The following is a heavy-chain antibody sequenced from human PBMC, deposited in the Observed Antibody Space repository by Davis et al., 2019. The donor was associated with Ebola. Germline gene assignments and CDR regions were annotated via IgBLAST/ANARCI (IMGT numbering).Heavy chain of an antibody. CDR3: AKGDTGSSTYDF. CDR1: GFTLSTYG. CDR2: MSGSGGST. Sequence: GESLKISCAASGFTLSTYGITWVRQAPGKGLEWVSGMSGSGGSTFYADSVKGRFTISRDDSKNTLYLQMNGLRAEDTAVYYCAKGDTGSSTYDFWGQGTLVTVSS. V-gene: IGHV3-23*01. D-gene: IGHD6-6*01. J-gene: IGHJ4*02.